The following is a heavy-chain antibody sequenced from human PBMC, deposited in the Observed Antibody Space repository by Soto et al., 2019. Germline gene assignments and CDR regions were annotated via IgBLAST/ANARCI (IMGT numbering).Heavy chain of an antibody. CDR2: IYYSGSP. Sequence: PSETLSLTCSVSGGSISSYYWSWIRQPPGEGLEWIGYIYYSGSPNYNPSLKSRVTISVDTSKDQFSLTLSSVTAADTGVYFCAGGPRYWSFALWGRGTLVTVSS. CDR3: AGGPRYWSFAL. D-gene: IGHD1-20*01. J-gene: IGHJ2*01. V-gene: IGHV4-59*01. CDR1: GGSISSYY.